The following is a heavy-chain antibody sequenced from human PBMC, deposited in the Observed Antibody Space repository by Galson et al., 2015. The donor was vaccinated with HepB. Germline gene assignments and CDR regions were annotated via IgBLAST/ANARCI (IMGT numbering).Heavy chain of an antibody. Sequence: LRLSCAASGFTFSSSSMTWVRQAPGEGLQWVSSTTSDNNYIWYADSVKGRFTISRDNAKNSLYLQMNSLRAEDTAVYYCARSFCTGGKCYWTFDYWGQGTLVTVSS. CDR2: TTSDNNYI. J-gene: IGHJ4*02. CDR1: GFTFSSSS. CDR3: ARSFCTGGKCYWTFDY. V-gene: IGHV3-21*01. D-gene: IGHD2-8*02.